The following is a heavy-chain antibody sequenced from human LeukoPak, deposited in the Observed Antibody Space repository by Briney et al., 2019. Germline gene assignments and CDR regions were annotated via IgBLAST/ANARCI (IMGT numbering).Heavy chain of an antibody. Sequence: GGSLRLSCAASGFSFSSYEMNWVRQAPGKGLEWVAYIRYDGGNKGYPDSVKGRFTISRDNSKNTLYLQMNSLRPEDTAVYYCAKPSSGDPPRDFDYWGQGTLVTVSS. CDR1: GFSFSSYE. CDR3: AKPSSGDPPRDFDY. J-gene: IGHJ4*02. CDR2: IRYDGGNK. D-gene: IGHD1-26*01. V-gene: IGHV3-30*02.